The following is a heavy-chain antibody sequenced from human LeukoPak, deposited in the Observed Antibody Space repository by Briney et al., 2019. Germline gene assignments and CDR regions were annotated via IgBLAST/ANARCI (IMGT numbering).Heavy chain of an antibody. CDR3: AKHAPTSEYYDFWSGYYAAFDY. CDR1: GFTFSSYA. Sequence: PGGSLRLSCAASGFTFSSYAMSWVRQAPGKGLEWVSAISGSGGSTYYVDSVKGRFTISRDNSKNTLYLQMNSLRAEDTAVYYCAKHAPTSEYYDFWSGYYAAFDYWGQGTLVTVSS. D-gene: IGHD3-3*01. CDR2: ISGSGGST. V-gene: IGHV3-23*01. J-gene: IGHJ4*02.